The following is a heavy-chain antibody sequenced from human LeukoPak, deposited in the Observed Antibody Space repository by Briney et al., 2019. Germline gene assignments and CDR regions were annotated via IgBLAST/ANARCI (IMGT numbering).Heavy chain of an antibody. D-gene: IGHD2-15*01. CDR3: ARGSYCSGGSCHVGSWFDP. CDR1: GFPFSRYT. J-gene: IGHJ5*02. CDR2: VAYDGDNK. Sequence: PGGSLRLSCAASGFPFSRYTMHWVRQAQGKGPEWMATVAYDGDNKYYADSVKGRFTISRDNSNNTLFLQLGALSADDTAVYYCARGSYCSGGSCHVGSWFDPWGQGTLVTVSS. V-gene: IGHV3-30*15.